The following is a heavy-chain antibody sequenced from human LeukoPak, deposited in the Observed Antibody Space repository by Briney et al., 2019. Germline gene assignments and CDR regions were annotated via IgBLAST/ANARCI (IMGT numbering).Heavy chain of an antibody. CDR2: INHGGSS. V-gene: IGHV4-34*01. Sequence: PSETLSLTCAVYGGSFSGYHWSWIRQPPGKGLEWIGEINHGGSSTYNPSLKSRVAISVDPSKNQFSVNLSSVTAADTAMYYCARHARLLSFGLFDYWGQGTRVAVSS. CDR1: GGSFSGYH. CDR3: ARHARLLSFGLFDY. J-gene: IGHJ4*02. D-gene: IGHD3-10*01.